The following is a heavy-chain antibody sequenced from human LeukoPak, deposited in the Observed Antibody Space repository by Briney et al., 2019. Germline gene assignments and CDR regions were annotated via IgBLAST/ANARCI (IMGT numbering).Heavy chain of an antibody. D-gene: IGHD6-19*01. CDR3: AKSSSGWYGGFDY. J-gene: IGHJ4*02. V-gene: IGHV3-30*18. CDR2: LSYDGSEK. Sequence: GGSLRLSCAASGFTFSTYGMHWVRQAPGKGLEWVAVLSYDGSEKYYADSVKGRCTISRDNSENTVSLQINSLRDEDTAVYYCAKSSSGWYGGFDYWGQGTLITVSS. CDR1: GFTFSTYG.